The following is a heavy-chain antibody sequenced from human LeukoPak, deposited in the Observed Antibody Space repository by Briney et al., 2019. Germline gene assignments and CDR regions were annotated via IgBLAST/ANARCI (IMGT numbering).Heavy chain of an antibody. CDR2: IWYDGSDK. D-gene: IGHD6-13*01. CDR3: ARDRAATGDWYFDL. Sequence: PGRSLRLSCAASGFTFSGSGMHWVRQAPGKGLEWVAVIWYDGSDKYYADSVKGRFTISRDNSKNTLYLQMNSLRVDDTTMYYCARDRAATGDWYFDLWGRGTLVTVSS. J-gene: IGHJ2*01. CDR1: GFTFSGSG. V-gene: IGHV3-33*01.